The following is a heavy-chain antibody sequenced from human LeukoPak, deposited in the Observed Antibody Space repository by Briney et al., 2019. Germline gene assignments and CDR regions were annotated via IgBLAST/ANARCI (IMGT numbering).Heavy chain of an antibody. CDR3: AMRAVGGTLSASYFGY. Sequence: SVKLSCKASGYTFITYDISWVRLAPGQGLEWMGWISAYNGNTNYAQKLQGRVTMTTESSTNTAYRELRSLRSDDTARHYCAMRAVGGTLSASYFGYWGQGSLVAHSP. V-gene: IGHV1-18*01. CDR1: GYTFITYD. CDR2: ISAYNGNT. J-gene: IGHJ4*02. D-gene: IGHD6-19*01.